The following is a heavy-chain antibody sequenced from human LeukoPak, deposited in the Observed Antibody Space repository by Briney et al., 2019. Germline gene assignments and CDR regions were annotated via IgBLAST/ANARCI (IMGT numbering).Heavy chain of an antibody. CDR2: ISWNSGRI. D-gene: IGHD3-22*01. Sequence: SGGSLRLSCAASGFRFADFALHWVRQAPGKGLEWVASISWNSGRIGYADSVKGRFTISRDNAKNSLYLEMNSLGTEDTALYYCASGHYDTRGYVDYWGQGTLVTVSS. CDR1: GFRFADFA. V-gene: IGHV3-9*01. CDR3: ASGHYDTRGYVDY. J-gene: IGHJ4*02.